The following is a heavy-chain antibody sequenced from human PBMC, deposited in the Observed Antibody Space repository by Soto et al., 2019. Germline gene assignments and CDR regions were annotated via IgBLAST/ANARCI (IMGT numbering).Heavy chain of an antibody. V-gene: IGHV2-5*02. CDR3: VRNWRYYGGDYYYGMDA. CDR1: GFSLNTGGVG. J-gene: IGHJ6*02. Sequence: ITLKESGPTLVKPTQTLTLTCTFSGFSLNTGGVGVGWVRQPRGKAMEWLALIYWDDDERYRPSLRSRLNINTDTINNQVVLTMTNMDPEDTATYYCVRNWRYYGGDYYYGMDAWGQGTTVTVSS. CDR2: IYWDDDE. D-gene: IGHD3-10*01.